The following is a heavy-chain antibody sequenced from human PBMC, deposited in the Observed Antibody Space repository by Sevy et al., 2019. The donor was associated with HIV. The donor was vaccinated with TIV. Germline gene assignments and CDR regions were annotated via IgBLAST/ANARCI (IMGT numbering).Heavy chain of an antibody. Sequence: GGSLRLSCAVSGFSFDSYGMTWVRQAPGKWLEWVSGISGSGTRTYYADSVKGRFSISRDNSKNRLYVQMNSLRSEDTAIFFFGKGGGGHYDPDEIGYYFYYYNMDVWGKGTTVTVSS. CDR3: GKGGGGHYDPDEIGYYFYYYNMDV. V-gene: IGHV3-23*01. D-gene: IGHD3-22*01. CDR1: GFSFDSYG. CDR2: ISGSGTRT. J-gene: IGHJ6*03.